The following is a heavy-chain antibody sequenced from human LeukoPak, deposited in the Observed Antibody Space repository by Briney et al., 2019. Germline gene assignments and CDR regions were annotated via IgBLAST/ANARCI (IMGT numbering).Heavy chain of an antibody. CDR1: GFTFDDYA. J-gene: IGHJ4*02. Sequence: GGSLRLSCAASGFTFDDYAMHWVRQAPGKGLEWVSGISWNSGSIGYADSVKGRFTISRDNAKNSLYLQMNSLRAEDTAVYYCAGRSKITKGNYFDYWGQGTLVTVSS. CDR3: AGRSKITKGNYFDY. V-gene: IGHV3-9*01. D-gene: IGHD3-10*01. CDR2: ISWNSGSI.